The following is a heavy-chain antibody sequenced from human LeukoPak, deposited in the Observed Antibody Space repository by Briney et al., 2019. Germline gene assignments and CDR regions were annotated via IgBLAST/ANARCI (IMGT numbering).Heavy chain of an antibody. D-gene: IGHD3-10*01. CDR1: GFTFRSYW. CDR2: IKQAGSDK. J-gene: IGHJ4*02. Sequence: PGGSLRLSCEASGFTFRSYWMNWVRQAPGKGLEWVANIKQAGSDKYYVDSVKGRFTISRDNAKNSLYLQMNNLRVEDTAVYYCAREEEDGSGGYYWGGTGLFDFWGQGTLVTVSS. V-gene: IGHV3-7*01. CDR3: AREEEDGSGGYYWGGTGLFDF.